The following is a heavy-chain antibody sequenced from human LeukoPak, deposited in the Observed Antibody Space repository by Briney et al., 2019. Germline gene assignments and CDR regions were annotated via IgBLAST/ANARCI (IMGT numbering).Heavy chain of an antibody. V-gene: IGHV3-21*01. CDR2: ISSSSSYI. CDR3: ARVCRDGYNGYYYYYYYMDV. CDR1: GFTFSSYT. J-gene: IGHJ6*03. D-gene: IGHD5-24*01. Sequence: PGGSLRLSCAASGFTFSSYTMTWVRQAPGKGLEWVSSISSSSSYIYYADSVKGRFTISRHNAKNSLYLQMNSLRAEDTAVYYCARVCRDGYNGYYYYYYYMDVWGKGTTVTVSS.